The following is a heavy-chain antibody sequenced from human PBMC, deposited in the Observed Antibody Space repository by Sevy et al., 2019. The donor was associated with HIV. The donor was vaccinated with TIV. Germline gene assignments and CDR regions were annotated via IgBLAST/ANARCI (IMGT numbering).Heavy chain of an antibody. CDR3: AKDRVSGTYYTGDFDY. CDR1: GFTFSTYA. V-gene: IGHV3-23*01. D-gene: IGHD3-10*01. CDR2: ITYSGVNT. J-gene: IGHJ4*02. Sequence: GGSLTLSCAASGFTFSTYAMTWVRQAPGKGLEWVSVITYSGVNTYYADSVKGRFTISRDNSKNKLYLQMNSLRAEDTAVYYCAKDRVSGTYYTGDFDYWGQGTLVTVSS.